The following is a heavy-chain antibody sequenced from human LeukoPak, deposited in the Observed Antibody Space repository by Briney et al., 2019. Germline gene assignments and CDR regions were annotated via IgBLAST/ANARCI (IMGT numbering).Heavy chain of an antibody. J-gene: IGHJ4*02. Sequence: ASVKVSCKASGGTFSSYAISWVRQAPGPGLEWMGGIIPIFGTGNYAQKFQGRVTITADESTSTAYMELSSLRSEDTAVYYCARVYGSDYYFDYWGQGTLVTVSS. D-gene: IGHD3-10*01. CDR2: IIPIFGTG. V-gene: IGHV1-69*13. CDR1: GGTFSSYA. CDR3: ARVYGSDYYFDY.